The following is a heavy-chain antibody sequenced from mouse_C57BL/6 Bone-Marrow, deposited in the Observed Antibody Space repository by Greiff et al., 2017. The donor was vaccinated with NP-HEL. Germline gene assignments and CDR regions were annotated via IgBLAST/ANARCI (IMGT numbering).Heavy chain of an antibody. CDR1: GFTFSDYY. CDR2: INYDGSST. Sequence: EVKLVESEGGLVQPGSSMKLSCTASGFTFSDYYMAWVRQVPEKGLEWVANINYDGSSTYYLDSLKSRFIISRDNAKSILYLQMSSLKSEDTATYYCARDRKPLGHAMDYWGQGTSVTVSS. CDR3: ARDRKPLGHAMDY. J-gene: IGHJ4*01. D-gene: IGHD2-10*02. V-gene: IGHV5-16*01.